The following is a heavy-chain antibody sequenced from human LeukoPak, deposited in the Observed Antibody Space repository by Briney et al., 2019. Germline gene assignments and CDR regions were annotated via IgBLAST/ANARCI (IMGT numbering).Heavy chain of an antibody. CDR2: INPNSGGT. CDR1: GYIFTGYY. V-gene: IGHV1-2*02. D-gene: IGHD2-2*01. Sequence: ASVKVSCKAYGYIFTGYYMHWVRQAPGQGLEWMGWINPNSGGTNYVQKFQGRVTMTRDTSISTAYMELSRLRSDDTAVYYCARAGCSSISCYRVWFDLWGQGTLVTVSS. J-gene: IGHJ5*02. CDR3: ARAGCSSISCYRVWFDL.